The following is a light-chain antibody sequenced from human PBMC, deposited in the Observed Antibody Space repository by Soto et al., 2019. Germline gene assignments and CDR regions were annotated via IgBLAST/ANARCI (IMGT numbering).Light chain of an antibody. CDR2: HAS. CDR1: QSVSTK. J-gene: IGKJ1*01. Sequence: IVMTQSPVSLSVSPGERATLSCRASQSVSTKLAWYQQKPGQAPRLLIYHASIRAAGIPARFSGSGSGTEFTLTISSLQSEDFAVYHCQQYNNWPPWTFGQGTKVDIK. V-gene: IGKV3D-15*01. CDR3: QQYNNWPPWT.